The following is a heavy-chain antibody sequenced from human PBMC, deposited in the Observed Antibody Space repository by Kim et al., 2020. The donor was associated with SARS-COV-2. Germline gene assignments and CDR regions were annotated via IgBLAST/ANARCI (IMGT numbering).Heavy chain of an antibody. Sequence: GGSLRLSCAASGFTFSSYAMHWVRQAPGKGLEWVAVISYDGSNKYYADSVKGRFTISRDNSKNTLYLQMNSLRAEDTAVYYCARDPPDYYDSSGYSGLGYWGPGTLVTVSS. V-gene: IGHV3-30*04. D-gene: IGHD3-22*01. CDR2: ISYDGSNK. CDR3: ARDPPDYYDSSGYSGLGY. J-gene: IGHJ4*02. CDR1: GFTFSSYA.